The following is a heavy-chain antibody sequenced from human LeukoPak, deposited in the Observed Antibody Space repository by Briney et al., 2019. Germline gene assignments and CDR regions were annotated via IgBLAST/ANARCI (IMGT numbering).Heavy chain of an antibody. CDR1: GFTFSSYA. CDR3: ARAELWFGELSGDYFDY. V-gene: IGHV3-30*04. J-gene: IGHJ4*02. CDR2: ISYDGSNK. D-gene: IGHD3-10*01. Sequence: GGSLRLSCVASGFTFSSYAMNWVRQAPGKGLEWVAVISYDGSNKLYEDSVKGRFTISRDNSKNTLYLQMNSLRAEDTAVYYCARAELWFGELSGDYFDYWGQGTLVTVSS.